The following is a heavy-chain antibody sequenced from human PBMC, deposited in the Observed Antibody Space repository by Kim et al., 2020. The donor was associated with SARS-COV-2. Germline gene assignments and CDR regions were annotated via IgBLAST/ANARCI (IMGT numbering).Heavy chain of an antibody. CDR1: GFTFSNFA. J-gene: IGHJ4*02. D-gene: IGHD6-13*01. Sequence: GGSLRLSCATSGFTFSNFAMSWVRQAPGKGLEWVSAFSGSGINTYYTDSVKGRFTISRDNSKNTLYLQMNGLRVEDTAVYYCARGPHSISWYFFVFWGEG. CDR3: ARGPHSISWYFFVF. CDR2: FSGSGINT. V-gene: IGHV3-23*01.